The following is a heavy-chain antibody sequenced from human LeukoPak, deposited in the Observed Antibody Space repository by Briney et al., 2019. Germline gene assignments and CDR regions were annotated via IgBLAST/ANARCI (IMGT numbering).Heavy chain of an antibody. V-gene: IGHV3-23*01. D-gene: IGHD1-26*01. CDR1: GFTFSSYG. Sequence: GGSLRLSCATSGFTFSSYGMSWVRQAPGKGLEWVSAISGSGGSTYYADSVKGRFTISRDNSKNTVYLQMNSLRAEDTAVYYCARGEGGAEPFDYWGQGTLVTVSS. CDR2: ISGSGGST. CDR3: ARGEGGAEPFDY. J-gene: IGHJ4*02.